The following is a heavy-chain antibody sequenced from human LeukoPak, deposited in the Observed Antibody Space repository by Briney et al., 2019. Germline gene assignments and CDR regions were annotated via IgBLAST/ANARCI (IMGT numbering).Heavy chain of an antibody. CDR3: AREGSTYSYGYGTNYDY. V-gene: IGHV3-33*01. CDR1: GFTFSSYG. CDR2: IWYDGSNK. Sequence: PGGSLRLSCAASGFTFSSYGMHWVRQAPGKGLEWVAVIWYDGSNKYYADSVKGRFTISRDNSKNTLYLQMNSLRAEDTAVYYCAREGSTYSYGYGTNYDYWGQGTLVTVSS. D-gene: IGHD5-18*01. J-gene: IGHJ4*02.